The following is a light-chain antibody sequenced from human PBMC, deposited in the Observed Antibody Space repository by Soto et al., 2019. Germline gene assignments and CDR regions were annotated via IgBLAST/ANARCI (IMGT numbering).Light chain of an antibody. CDR2: GAS. CDR3: QQYGTSPFT. V-gene: IGKV3-20*01. J-gene: IGKJ4*02. Sequence: EIVLTQSPGTLSLSPGEGATLSCRASQTVLSNYLAWYQQKPGQAPRLLFYGASFRATGIPDRFSGSGSGTDFTLTISRLEPEDFAVFYCQQYGTSPFTFGGGTKVELK. CDR1: QTVLSNY.